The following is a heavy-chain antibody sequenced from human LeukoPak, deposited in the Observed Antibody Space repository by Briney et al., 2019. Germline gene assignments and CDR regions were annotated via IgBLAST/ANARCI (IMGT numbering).Heavy chain of an antibody. CDR1: GFPFSSYW. Sequence: GGSLRLSCSASGFPFSSYWMTWVRQAPGKGLEWVANIKQDGSKKSYVDSVKGRFTISRDNAKNSLYLQMNSLRAEDTAIYYCTRVGYIDEGIDYWGQGTLVTVSS. D-gene: IGHD5-24*01. V-gene: IGHV3-7*04. CDR2: IKQDGSKK. J-gene: IGHJ4*02. CDR3: TRVGYIDEGIDY.